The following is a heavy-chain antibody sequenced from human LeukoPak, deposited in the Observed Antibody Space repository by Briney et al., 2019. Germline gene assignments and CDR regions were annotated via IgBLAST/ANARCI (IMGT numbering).Heavy chain of an antibody. CDR1: GGSISSYY. CDR3: ARANRYDLYFDY. D-gene: IGHD5-12*01. Sequence: SETLSLTCTVSGGSISSYYWSWIRQPPGKGLEWIGYIYYRGSTNYNPSLKSRVTISVDTSKNQFSLKLSSVTAADTAVYYCARANRYDLYFDYWGQGTLVTVSS. CDR2: IYYRGST. V-gene: IGHV4-59*01. J-gene: IGHJ4*02.